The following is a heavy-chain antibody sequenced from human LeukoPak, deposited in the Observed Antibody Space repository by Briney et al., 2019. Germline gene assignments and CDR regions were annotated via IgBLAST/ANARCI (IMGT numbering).Heavy chain of an antibody. CDR2: ISGSGGST. Sequence: PGGSLRLSCAASGFTFSSYAMSWVRQAPGKGLEWVSAISGSGGSTYYADSVKGRFTISRDNSKNTLYLQMNSLRAEDTAVYYCAKIRDYSGYAESDYWGQGTLVTVSS. J-gene: IGHJ4*02. CDR3: AKIRDYSGYAESDY. V-gene: IGHV3-23*01. D-gene: IGHD5-12*01. CDR1: GFTFSSYA.